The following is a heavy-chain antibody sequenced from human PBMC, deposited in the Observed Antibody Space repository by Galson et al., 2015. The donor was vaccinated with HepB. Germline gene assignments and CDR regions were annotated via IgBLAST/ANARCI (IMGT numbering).Heavy chain of an antibody. CDR2: IWYDGSNK. D-gene: IGHD6-13*01. Sequence: SLRLSCAASGFTFSSYGMHWVRQAPGKGLEWVAVIWYDGSNKYYADSVKGRFTISRDNSKNTLYLQMNSLRAEDTAVYYCARLHTQQGGADAFDIWGQGTMVTVSS. CDR1: GFTFSSYG. V-gene: IGHV3-33*01. J-gene: IGHJ3*02. CDR3: ARLHTQQGGADAFDI.